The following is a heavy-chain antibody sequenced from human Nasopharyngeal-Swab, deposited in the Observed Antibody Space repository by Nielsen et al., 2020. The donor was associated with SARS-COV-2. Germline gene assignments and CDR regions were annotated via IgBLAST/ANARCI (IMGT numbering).Heavy chain of an antibody. CDR2: IKQDGSEK. V-gene: IGHV3-7*03. CDR3: ARTRGGIAVAGRGYWYFDL. Sequence: GGSLRLSCAASGFTFSSYWMSWVRQAPGKGLEWVANIKQDGSEKYYADSVKGRFTISRDNAKNSLYLQMNSLRAEDTAVYYCARTRGGIAVAGRGYWYFDLWGRGTLVTVSS. D-gene: IGHD6-19*01. CDR1: GFTFSSYW. J-gene: IGHJ2*01.